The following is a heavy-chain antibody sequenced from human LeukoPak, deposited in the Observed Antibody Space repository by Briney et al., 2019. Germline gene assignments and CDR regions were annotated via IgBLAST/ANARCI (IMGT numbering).Heavy chain of an antibody. CDR3: ARQRMMTAAGTILNWFDP. D-gene: IGHD6-13*01. CDR1: GFTFSSYA. Sequence: PGRSLRLSCAASGFTFSSYAMHWVRQAPGKGLEWVAVISYDGSNKYYADSVKGRFTISRDNSKNMLYLQMNSLRAEDTAVYYCARQRMMTAAGTILNWFDPWGQGTLVTVSS. CDR2: ISYDGSNK. J-gene: IGHJ5*02. V-gene: IGHV3-30*04.